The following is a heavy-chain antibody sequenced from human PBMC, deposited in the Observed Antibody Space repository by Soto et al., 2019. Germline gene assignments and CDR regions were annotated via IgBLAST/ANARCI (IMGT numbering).Heavy chain of an antibody. V-gene: IGHV3-48*03. CDR3: ARDIDNRDYYYGLDV. CDR2: ISNSGNTI. J-gene: IGHJ6*02. CDR1: GFVFKNYE. D-gene: IGHD1-20*01. Sequence: GGSLRLSCVASGFVFKNYEMNWVRQAPGRGLEWISYISNSGNTIYVADSMRGRFTISRDNAKNSLFLQMNSLRADDTAVYYCARDIDNRDYYYGLDVWGQGTTVTVSS.